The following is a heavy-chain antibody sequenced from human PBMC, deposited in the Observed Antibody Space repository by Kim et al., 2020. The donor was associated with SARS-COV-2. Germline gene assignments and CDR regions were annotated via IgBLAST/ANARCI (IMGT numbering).Heavy chain of an antibody. D-gene: IGHD6-19*01. CDR3: ARLYSSGWYVVY. V-gene: IGHV4-61*01. CDR2: IYYSGST. Sequence: SETLSLTCTVSGGSVSSGSYYWSWIRQPPGKGLEWIGYIYYSGSTNYNPSLKSRVTISVDTSKNQFSLKLSSLTAADTAVYYCARLYSSGWYVVYWGQGT. J-gene: IGHJ4*02. CDR1: GGSVSSGSYY.